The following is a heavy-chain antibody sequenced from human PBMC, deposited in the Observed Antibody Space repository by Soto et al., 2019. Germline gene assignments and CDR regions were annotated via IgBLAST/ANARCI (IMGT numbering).Heavy chain of an antibody. D-gene: IGHD2-15*01. Sequence: SETLSLTCTVSGGSISSYYWSWIRQPPGKGLEWIGYIYYSGSTNYNPSLKSRVNISVDTSKNQFSLKLSSVTAADTAVYYCARSYRRYCSGGSCYSYYYYYMDVWGKGTTVTVSS. CDR3: ARSYRRYCSGGSCYSYYYYYMDV. J-gene: IGHJ6*03. CDR2: IYYSGST. V-gene: IGHV4-59*01. CDR1: GGSISSYY.